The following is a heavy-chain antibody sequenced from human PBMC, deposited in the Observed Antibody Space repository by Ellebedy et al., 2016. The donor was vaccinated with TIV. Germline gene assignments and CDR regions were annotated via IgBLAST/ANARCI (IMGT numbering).Heavy chain of an antibody. CDR1: GYSFTSHW. CDR2: IDPSDSYT. J-gene: IGHJ5*02. CDR3: ARHVGSSWYEDESWFDP. D-gene: IGHD6-13*01. V-gene: IGHV5-10-1*01. Sequence: GESLKISCKGSGYSFTSHWISWVRQMPGKGLEWMGRIDPSDSYTSYSPSFQGHVTISADKSISTAYLQWSSLKASDTAIYYCARHVGSSWYEDESWFDPWGQGTLVTVSS.